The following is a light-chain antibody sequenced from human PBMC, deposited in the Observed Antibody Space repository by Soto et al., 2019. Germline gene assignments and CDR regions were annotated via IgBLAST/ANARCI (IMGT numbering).Light chain of an antibody. J-gene: IGLJ2*01. CDR2: GNS. CDR3: QSYHSSLVV. Sequence: QSVLTQPPSVSGAPGQRVTISCTGSSSNIGAGYDVHWYQQLPGTAPKLLIYGNSNRPSGVPDRFSGSKSGNSASLAITGLQAEDEADYCCQSYHSSLVVFGGRTQLTVL. CDR1: SSNIGAGYD. V-gene: IGLV1-40*01.